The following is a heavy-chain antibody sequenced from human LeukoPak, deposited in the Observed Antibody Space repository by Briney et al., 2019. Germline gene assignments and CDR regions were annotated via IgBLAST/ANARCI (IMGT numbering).Heavy chain of an antibody. J-gene: IGHJ1*01. V-gene: IGHV4-39*01. CDR2: IYYSGST. CDR1: GGSISSSSYY. D-gene: IGHD6-13*01. CDR3: AWGAAAPSEYFQH. Sequence: SEALSLTCTVSGGSISSSSYYWGWIRQPPGKGLEWIGSIYYSGSTYYNPSLKSRVTISVDTSKNQFSLKLSSVTAADTAVYYCAWGAAAPSEYFQHWGQGTLVTVSS.